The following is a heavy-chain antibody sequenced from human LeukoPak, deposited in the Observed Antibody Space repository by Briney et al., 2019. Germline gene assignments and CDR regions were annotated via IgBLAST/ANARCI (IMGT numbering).Heavy chain of an antibody. J-gene: IGHJ4*02. CDR1: GGSISSYY. V-gene: IGHV4-59*01. Sequence: SETLSLTCTVSGGSISSYYWSWIRQPPGKGLEWIGYIYYSGSTNYNPSLKSRVTISVDTSKNQFSLKLSSVTAADTAVYYCARDLGGCSSTSCDGNWGQGTLVTVSS. CDR3: ARDLGGCSSTSCDGN. D-gene: IGHD2-2*01. CDR2: IYYSGST.